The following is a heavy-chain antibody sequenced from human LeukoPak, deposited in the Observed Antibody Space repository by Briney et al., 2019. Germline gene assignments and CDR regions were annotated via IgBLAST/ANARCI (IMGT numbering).Heavy chain of an antibody. CDR3: ARRSAAAGPYYYYYMDV. D-gene: IGHD6-13*01. CDR2: INPSGGST. V-gene: IGHV1-46*01. J-gene: IGHJ6*03. CDR1: GYTFTSYY. Sequence: GASVEVSCKASGYTFTSYYMHWVRQAPGQGLEWMGIINPSGGSTSYAQKFQGRVTMTRDTSISTAYMELSRLRSDDTAVYYCARRSAAAGPYYYYYMDVWGKGTTVTVSS.